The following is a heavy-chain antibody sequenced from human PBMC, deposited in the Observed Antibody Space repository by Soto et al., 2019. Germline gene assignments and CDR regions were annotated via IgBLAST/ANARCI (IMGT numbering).Heavy chain of an antibody. D-gene: IGHD3-10*01. J-gene: IGHJ6*02. CDR2: IHHSGST. Sequence: SETLSLTCSVSGGSITSHYCSWFRQPRGKGLEWIGYIHHSGSTSYYNPSLKSRVTMSVDTSKNQFSLKVSSVTAADTALYYCARQGFGQLHGLVDVWGPGTTVTVSS. CDR3: ARQGFGQLHGLVDV. V-gene: IGHV4-59*08. CDR1: GGSITSHY.